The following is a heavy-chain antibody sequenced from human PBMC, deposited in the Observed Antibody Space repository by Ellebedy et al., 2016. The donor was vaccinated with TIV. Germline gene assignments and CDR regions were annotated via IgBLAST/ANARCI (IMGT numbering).Heavy chain of an antibody. D-gene: IGHD4-11*01. V-gene: IGHV3-33*06. CDR3: AKGGLQYPDF. CDR2: IWYDGSKT. J-gene: IGHJ4*02. Sequence: PGGSLRLSCVASGFAFSSYGMHWVRQAPGKGLELVAGIWYDGSKTYYADSVKGRFTISRDDPKNTVYLQMNSLRAEDTAVYYCAKGGLQYPDFWGQGTLVTVSS. CDR1: GFAFSSYG.